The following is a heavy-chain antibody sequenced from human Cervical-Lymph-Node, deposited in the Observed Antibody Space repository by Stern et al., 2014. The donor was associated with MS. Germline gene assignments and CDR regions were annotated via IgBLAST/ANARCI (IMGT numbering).Heavy chain of an antibody. J-gene: IGHJ4*02. Sequence: QVQLQESGPGLVKPSETLSLTCTVSGGSVSNSPSYWIWLRQAPGKGLVWFGNIYHTDGADYNPSLKSRVTLSLDTSKNHSFLNMTAVTAADTAVYYCASIFYGSGSLPFGDWGQGTLVTVSS. CDR3: ASIFYGSGSLPFGD. V-gene: IGHV4-61*03. D-gene: IGHD3-10*01. CDR1: GGSVSNSPSY. CDR2: IYHTDGA.